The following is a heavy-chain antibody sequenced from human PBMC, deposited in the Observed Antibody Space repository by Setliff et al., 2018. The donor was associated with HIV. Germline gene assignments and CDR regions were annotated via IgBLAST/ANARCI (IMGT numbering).Heavy chain of an antibody. CDR3: ARRQQLWLLYAFDI. CDR1: GGSISNSSYY. D-gene: IGHD5-18*01. J-gene: IGHJ3*02. Sequence: SETLSLTCTVSGGSISNSSYYWGWIRQPPGKGLEWIGSIYYSGSTYYNPSLKSRVTISVDTSKNQFSLKLSSVTAADTAVYYCARRQQLWLLYAFDIWGQGTMVTVSS. CDR2: IYYSGST. V-gene: IGHV4-39*01.